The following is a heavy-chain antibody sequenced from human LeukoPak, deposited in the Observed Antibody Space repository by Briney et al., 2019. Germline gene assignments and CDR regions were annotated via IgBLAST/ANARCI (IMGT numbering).Heavy chain of an antibody. J-gene: IGHJ6*03. CDR1: GFSFTNSW. V-gene: IGHV5-51*01. CDR3: ARHVAAPPGPDYYYYYMDV. CDR2: IYPGDSDT. D-gene: IGHD6-25*01. Sequence: GESLKISCKGSGFSFTNSWIGWVRQMPGKGLEWMGIIYPGDSDTRYSPSFQGQVTISADKSISTAYLQWSSLKASDTAMYYCARHVAAPPGPDYYYYYMDVWGKGTTVTVSS.